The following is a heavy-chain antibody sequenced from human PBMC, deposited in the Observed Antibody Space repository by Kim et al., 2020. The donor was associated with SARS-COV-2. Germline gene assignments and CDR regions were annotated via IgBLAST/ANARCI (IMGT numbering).Heavy chain of an antibody. V-gene: IGHV1-3*04. J-gene: IGHJ4*02. CDR2: INTGNGDI. CDR1: GYTFTSHG. D-gene: IGHD3-10*01. CDR3: ARGASGTLDY. Sequence: ASVKVSCKASGYTFTSHGIHWVRQAPGQGLEWMGWINTGNGDIKSSQKFQGRVIIFRDTSASTASMELSSLRSEDTAMYYCARGASGTLDYWGQGNLVTVSS.